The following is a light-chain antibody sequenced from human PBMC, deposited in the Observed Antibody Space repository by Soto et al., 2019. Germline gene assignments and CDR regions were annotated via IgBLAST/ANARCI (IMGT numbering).Light chain of an antibody. Sequence: EVVLTQSPGTLSLSPGERATLSCRASQSVSNNYLARYQQKLVQSPKLLIFGSTDRATGIPDRFSGSGSGRAFTLTIIILQPEDFAVYYCQQYGSSPPYTFGQGTKLEIK. CDR2: GST. CDR3: QQYGSSPPYT. J-gene: IGKJ2*01. V-gene: IGKV3-20*01. CDR1: QSVSNNY.